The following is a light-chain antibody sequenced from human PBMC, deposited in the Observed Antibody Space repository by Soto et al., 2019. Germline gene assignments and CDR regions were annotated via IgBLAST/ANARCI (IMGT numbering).Light chain of an antibody. J-gene: IGKJ2*01. CDR1: QSVSSSY. V-gene: IGKV3-20*01. CDR2: GAS. CDR3: QQYGSSPGYT. Sequence: IVLTQSPGTLSLSPGERATLSCRASQSVSSSYLAWYQQKPGQAPRLLIYGASSRATGIPDRFSGSGSGTDFALTISRLEPEDFAVYDCQQYGSSPGYTFGQGTKLEIK.